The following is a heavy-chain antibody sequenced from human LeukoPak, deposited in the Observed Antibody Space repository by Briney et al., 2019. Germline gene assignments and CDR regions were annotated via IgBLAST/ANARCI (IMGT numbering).Heavy chain of an antibody. CDR1: GFTFSSYA. J-gene: IGHJ4*02. CDR3: AKYARQWLVRAIDY. D-gene: IGHD6-19*01. Sequence: AGGSLRLSXAASGFTFSSYAMSWVRQAPGKGLEWLSAISGSGGSTYYADSVKGRFTISRDNSKNTLYLQMNSLRAEGTAVYYCAKYARQWLVRAIDYWGQGTLVTVSS. CDR2: ISGSGGST. V-gene: IGHV3-23*01.